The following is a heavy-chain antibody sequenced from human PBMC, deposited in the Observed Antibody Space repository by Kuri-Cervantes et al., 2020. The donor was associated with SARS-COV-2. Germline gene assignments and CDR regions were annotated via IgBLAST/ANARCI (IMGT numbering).Heavy chain of an antibody. J-gene: IGHJ4*02. Sequence: GESLKISCAASGFTFSSYAMSWVRQAPGKGLEWVSAISGSGGSTCYADSVKGRFTISRDNSKNTLYLQMNSLRAEDTAVYYCAKIGTQYCSAGSCYVDYWGQGTLVTVSS. CDR2: ISGSGGST. CDR3: AKIGTQYCSAGSCYVDY. CDR1: GFTFSSYA. D-gene: IGHD2-15*01. V-gene: IGHV3-23*01.